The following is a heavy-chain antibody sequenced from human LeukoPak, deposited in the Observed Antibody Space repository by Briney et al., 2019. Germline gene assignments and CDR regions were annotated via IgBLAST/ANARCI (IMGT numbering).Heavy chain of an antibody. CDR3: ARVDGSSRSIDY. D-gene: IGHD6-13*01. CDR2: ISWNSGSI. CDR1: GFTFDDYA. V-gene: IGHV3-9*01. J-gene: IGHJ4*02. Sequence: PGGSLRLSCAASGFTFDDYAMHWVRQAPGKGLEWVSGISWNSGSIGYADSVKGRFTISRDNSKNTLYLQMNSLRAEDTAVYYCARVDGSSRSIDYWGQGTLVTVSS.